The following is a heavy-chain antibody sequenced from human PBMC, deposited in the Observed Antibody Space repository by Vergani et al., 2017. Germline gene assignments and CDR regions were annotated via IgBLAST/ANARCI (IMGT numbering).Heavy chain of an antibody. CDR3: ARDVGYIVATPVLGRIGWFDP. CDR1: GDSVSRNSAA. D-gene: IGHD5-12*01. J-gene: IGHJ5*02. V-gene: IGHV6-1*01. Sequence: QVQLQQSGPGLVKPSQTLSLTCAISGDSVSRNSAAWNWIRQSPSRCLEWLGRTYYRSKWYNDYAVFVKSRITINPDTAKNQFSLQRSSLTAADTAVYYCARDVGYIVATPVLGRIGWFDPWGQGTLVTVSS. CDR2: TYYRSKWYN.